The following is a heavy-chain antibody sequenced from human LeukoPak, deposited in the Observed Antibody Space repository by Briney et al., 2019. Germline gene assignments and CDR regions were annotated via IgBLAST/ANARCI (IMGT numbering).Heavy chain of an antibody. CDR2: VYYSGST. CDR1: GDSISDYY. V-gene: IGHV4-59*01. Sequence: SETLSLTCTVSGDSISDYYWSWIRQSPGKGLEWIGEVYYSGSTHHNPSLKSRVTISLDTSKNQFSLRLRSVTSADTAVYYCARELDGNGGWFDPWGQGILVTVSS. CDR3: ARELDGNGGWFDP. J-gene: IGHJ5*02. D-gene: IGHD5-24*01.